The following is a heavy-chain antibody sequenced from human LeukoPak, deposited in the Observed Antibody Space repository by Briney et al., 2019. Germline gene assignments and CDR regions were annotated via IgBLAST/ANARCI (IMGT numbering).Heavy chain of an antibody. CDR3: AKASVVVVAANFDY. Sequence: GGSLRLSCAASGFTFSSYAMSWVRQAPGKGLKWVSAISGSGGSTYYADSVKGRFTISRDNSKNTLYLQMNSLRAEDTAVYYCAKASVVVVAANFDYWGQGTLVTVSS. J-gene: IGHJ4*02. V-gene: IGHV3-23*01. D-gene: IGHD2-15*01. CDR1: GFTFSSYA. CDR2: ISGSGGST.